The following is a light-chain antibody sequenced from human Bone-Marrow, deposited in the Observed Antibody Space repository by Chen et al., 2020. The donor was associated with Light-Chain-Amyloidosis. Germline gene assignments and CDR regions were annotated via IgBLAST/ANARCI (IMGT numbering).Light chain of an antibody. J-gene: IGKJ1*01. CDR1: QSVSSH. CDR2: DAS. V-gene: IGKV3-11*01. Sequence: EIFLTQSPATLSLSPGERATLSCRASQSVSSHLDWYQQKPGQAPRLLIYDASNRATGTPARFSGTRSGTDFTLTINSLEPEDFAVYYCQQRSDWPRTFGQGTKVEIK. CDR3: QQRSDWPRT.